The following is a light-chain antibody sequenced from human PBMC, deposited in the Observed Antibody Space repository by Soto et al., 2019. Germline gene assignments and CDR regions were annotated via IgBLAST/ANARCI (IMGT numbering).Light chain of an antibody. CDR1: QGISTY. J-gene: IGKJ1*01. Sequence: DIQMTQSPSSLSASVGDRVTITCRASQGISTYLNWYQQKPGKAPKLLMHAASSLDRGVPSRFSGSGSGTDFTLTISSLQAEDVAVYYCQQYYSTPWTFGQR. CDR2: AAS. CDR3: QQYYSTPWT. V-gene: IGKV1-39*01.